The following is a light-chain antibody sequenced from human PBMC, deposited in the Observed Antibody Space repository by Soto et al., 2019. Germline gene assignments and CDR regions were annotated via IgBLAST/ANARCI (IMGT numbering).Light chain of an antibody. CDR2: GAS. CDR1: QSVSSNY. Sequence: EIVLTQSPGTLSLSPGERATLSWRASQSVSSNYLAWYQQKPGQAPRLLIYGASSRATGIPDRFSGSGSGTDFTLTISRLEPEDFAVYYCQQYDSSPWTFGQGTKVEIK. CDR3: QQYDSSPWT. V-gene: IGKV3-20*01. J-gene: IGKJ1*01.